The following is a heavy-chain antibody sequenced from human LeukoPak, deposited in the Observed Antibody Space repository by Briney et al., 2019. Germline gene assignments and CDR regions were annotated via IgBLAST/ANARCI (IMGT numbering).Heavy chain of an antibody. CDR3: AATYYYDGSGDC. CDR2: ISSTGSNI. D-gene: IGHD3-22*01. Sequence: GGSLRLSCAASGFTFSTYEMNWVRQAPGKGLEWVSYISSTGSNIYYADSVKGRFTISRDNAKNSLYLLMNSLRTEDTAVYYCAATYYYDGSGDCWGQGTLVTVSS. CDR1: GFTFSTYE. J-gene: IGHJ4*02. V-gene: IGHV3-48*03.